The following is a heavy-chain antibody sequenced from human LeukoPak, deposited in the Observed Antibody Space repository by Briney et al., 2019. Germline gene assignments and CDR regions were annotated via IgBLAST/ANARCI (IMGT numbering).Heavy chain of an antibody. CDR2: ISANNGKT. Sequence: GASVKVSCKASGYIFTNYDINWVRQAPGQGLEWVGWISANNGKTNYAQKFQGRVTMTTDTSTSTAYMELRSLRSDDTAVYYCARAYYDFWSGYYKGPDAFDIWGQGTMVTVSS. V-gene: IGHV1-18*01. D-gene: IGHD3-3*01. CDR1: GYIFTNYD. CDR3: ARAYYDFWSGYYKGPDAFDI. J-gene: IGHJ3*02.